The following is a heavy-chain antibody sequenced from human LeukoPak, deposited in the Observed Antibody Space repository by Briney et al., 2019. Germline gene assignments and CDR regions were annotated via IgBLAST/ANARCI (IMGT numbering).Heavy chain of an antibody. Sequence: SETLSLTCTVSGGSIRSYWSWIRQPAGKGLEWIGSIYYSGSTYYNPSLKSRVTISVDTSKNQFSLKLSSVTAADTAVYYCAGGYSYGYDYWGQGTLVTVSS. J-gene: IGHJ4*02. CDR2: IYYSGST. CDR3: AGGYSYGYDY. D-gene: IGHD5-18*01. V-gene: IGHV4-39*07. CDR1: GGSIRSY.